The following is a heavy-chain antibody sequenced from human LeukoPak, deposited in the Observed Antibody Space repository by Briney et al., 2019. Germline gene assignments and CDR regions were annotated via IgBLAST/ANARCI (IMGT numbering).Heavy chain of an antibody. V-gene: IGHV4-34*01. J-gene: IGHJ5*02. CDR3: ARGKYYGSGSWGHWFDP. D-gene: IGHD3-10*01. CDR2: INHSGST. CDR1: GGSFSGYY. Sequence: SETLSLTCAVYGGSFSGYYWGWIRQPPGKGLEWIGEINHSGSTNYNPSLKSRVTISVDTSKNQFSLKLSSVTAADTAVYYCARGKYYGSGSWGHWFDPWGQGTLVTVSS.